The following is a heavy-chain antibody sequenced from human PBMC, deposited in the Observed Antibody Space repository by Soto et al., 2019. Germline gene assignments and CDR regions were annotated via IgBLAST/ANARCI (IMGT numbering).Heavy chain of an antibody. CDR2: IYYSGST. CDR1: GGSSSSGGDY. J-gene: IGHJ5*02. Sequence: SETLSLTYTVSGGSSSSGGDYWSWIRQHPGKGLEWIGYIYYSGSTYYNPSLKSRVTISVDTSKNQFSLKLSSVTAADTAVYYCARDGSGSSYNWFDPWGQGTLVTVSS. V-gene: IGHV4-31*03. D-gene: IGHD3-10*01. CDR3: ARDGSGSSYNWFDP.